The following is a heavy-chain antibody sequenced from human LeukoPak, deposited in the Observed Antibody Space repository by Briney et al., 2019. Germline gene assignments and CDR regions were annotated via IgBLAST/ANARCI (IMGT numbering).Heavy chain of an antibody. V-gene: IGHV1-8*03. CDR2: MNPKSGNT. J-gene: IGHJ6*03. CDR3: ARRAVDNSYYYYMDV. D-gene: IGHD6-19*01. Sequence: ASVKVSCKASGYTFTSYDINWVRQVTGQGLEWMGWMNPKSGNTGYAQKFQGRVTITRNTSVSTAYMEVSSLRYEDTAVYYCARRAVDNSYYYYMDVWGKGTTVTVSS. CDR1: GYTFTSYD.